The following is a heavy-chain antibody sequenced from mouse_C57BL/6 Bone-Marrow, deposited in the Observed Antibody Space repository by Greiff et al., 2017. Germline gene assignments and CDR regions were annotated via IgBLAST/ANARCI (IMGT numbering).Heavy chain of an antibody. V-gene: IGHV1-42*01. CDR3: ARFPYYYGYFDY. CDR2: INPSTGGT. J-gene: IGHJ2*01. D-gene: IGHD1-1*01. Sequence: VQLQQSGPELVKPGASVKISCKASGYSFTGYYMNWVKQSPEKSLEWIGEINPSTGGTTYNQKFKAKATLTVDKSSSTASMQLKSLTSEDSAVYYCARFPYYYGYFDYWGQGTTLTVSS. CDR1: GYSFTGYY.